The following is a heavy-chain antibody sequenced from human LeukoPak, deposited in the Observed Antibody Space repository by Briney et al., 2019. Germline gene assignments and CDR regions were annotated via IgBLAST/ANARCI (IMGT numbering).Heavy chain of an antibody. J-gene: IGHJ6*02. CDR2: FDPEDGET. CDR3: ATDKAAPGPYYYYGMDV. Sequence: ASVKVSCKVSGYTLTELSMHWVRQAPGKGLERMGGFDPEDGETIYAQKFQGRVTMTEDTSTDTAYMELSSLRSEDTAVYYCATDKAAPGPYYYYGMDVWGQGTTVTVSS. D-gene: IGHD6-13*01. CDR1: GYTLTELS. V-gene: IGHV1-24*01.